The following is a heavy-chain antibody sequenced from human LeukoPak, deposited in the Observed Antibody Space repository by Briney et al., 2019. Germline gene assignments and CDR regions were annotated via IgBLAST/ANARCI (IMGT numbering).Heavy chain of an antibody. Sequence: GGSLRLSCAASGFTYCSYWMHWVRQAPGKGLVWVSRINSDGSSTSYADSVKGRFTISRDNAKNTLYLQMNSLRAEDTAVYYCARTHYYDSSGYLIGTHHAFDIWGQGTMVTVSS. CDR2: INSDGSST. CDR3: ARTHYYDSSGYLIGTHHAFDI. CDR1: GFTYCSYW. J-gene: IGHJ3*02. V-gene: IGHV3-74*01. D-gene: IGHD3-22*01.